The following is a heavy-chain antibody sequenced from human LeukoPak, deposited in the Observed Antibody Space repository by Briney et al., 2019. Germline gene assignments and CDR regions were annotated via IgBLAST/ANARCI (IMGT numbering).Heavy chain of an antibody. CDR3: AKSLLTTATGTGRAFDI. D-gene: IGHD1-1*01. CDR1: GFTFSSYS. Sequence: PGGPLRLSCAASGFTFSSYSMNWVRQAPGKGLEWVSYISSSSSTIYYADSVKGRFTISRDNSKNTLYLQMNSLRADDTAVYYCAKSLLTTATGTGRAFDIWGQGTMVTVSS. J-gene: IGHJ3*02. V-gene: IGHV3-48*01. CDR2: ISSSSSTI.